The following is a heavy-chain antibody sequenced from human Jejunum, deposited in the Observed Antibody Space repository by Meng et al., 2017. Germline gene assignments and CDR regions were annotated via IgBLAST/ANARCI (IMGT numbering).Heavy chain of an antibody. V-gene: IGHV4-4*02. D-gene: IGHD5-12*01. Sequence: QVHLRGSGPGLVKPSGTLSLTCAVSGGSISESNWWSWVRQPPGKGLEWIGEIYHTGSTNYNPSLKSRVTMSLDKSKNQFFLDLTSVTAADTAVYYCARDLLGPAIAASGYFDPWGQGTLVTVSS. CDR2: IYHTGST. CDR3: ARDLLGPAIAASGYFDP. J-gene: IGHJ5*02. CDR1: GGSISESNW.